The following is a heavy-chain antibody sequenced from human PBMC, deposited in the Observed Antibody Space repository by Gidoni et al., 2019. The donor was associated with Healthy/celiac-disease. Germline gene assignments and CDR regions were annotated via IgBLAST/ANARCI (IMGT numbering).Heavy chain of an antibody. Sequence: QVQLQQWGAGLLKPSETLSLTCAVYGGSFSGYYWSWIRQPPGKGLEWIGEINHSGSTNYNPSLKSRVTISVDTAKNQFSLKLSSVNAADTAVYYCARTRDAITIFGVRDYDYGMDVWGQGTTVTVSS. CDR2: INHSGST. CDR1: GGSFSGYY. V-gene: IGHV4-34*01. J-gene: IGHJ6*02. CDR3: ARTRDAITIFGVRDYDYGMDV. D-gene: IGHD3-3*01.